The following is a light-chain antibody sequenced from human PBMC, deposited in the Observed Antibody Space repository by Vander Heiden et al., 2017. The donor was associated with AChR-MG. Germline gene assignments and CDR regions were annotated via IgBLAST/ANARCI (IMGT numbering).Light chain of an antibody. CDR2: DVS. Sequence: ALTQPASVSGSPGTSTTISCTGTSSDVGGYNYVSGYQQHPGNAPILMIYDVSKRPSGVSNRFSGSKSGNTASLTISGLQAEDEADYYCSSYTSSLYVFGTGTKVTVL. J-gene: IGLJ1*01. V-gene: IGLV2-14*01. CDR3: SSYTSSLYV. CDR1: SSDVGGYNY.